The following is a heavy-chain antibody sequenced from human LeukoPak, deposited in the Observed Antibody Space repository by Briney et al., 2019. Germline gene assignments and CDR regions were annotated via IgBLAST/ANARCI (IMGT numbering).Heavy chain of an antibody. J-gene: IGHJ6*03. D-gene: IGHD3-10*01. CDR2: ISYDGSNK. V-gene: IGHV3-30*18. CDR1: GFTFSNYA. CDR3: AKDRGPTMVRGVIINYYYYMDV. Sequence: PGGSLRLSCAASGFTFSNYAMSWVRQAPGKGLEWVAVISYDGSNKYYADSVKGRFTISRDNSKNTLYLQMNSLRAEDTAVYYCAKDRGPTMVRGVIINYYYYMDVWGKGTTVTVSS.